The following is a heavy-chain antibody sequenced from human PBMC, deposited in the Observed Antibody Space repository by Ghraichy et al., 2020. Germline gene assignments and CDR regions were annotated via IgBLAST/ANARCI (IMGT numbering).Heavy chain of an antibody. CDR1: GGSISSYY. CDR3: ARGERFLRAHYYYYYMDV. Sequence: SETLSLTCTVSGGSISSYYWSWIRQPPGKGLEWIGYIYYSGSTNYNPSLKSRVTISVDTSKNQFSLKLSSVTAADTAVYYCARGERFLRAHYYYYYMDVWGKGTTVTVSS. D-gene: IGHD3-3*01. CDR2: IYYSGST. J-gene: IGHJ6*03. V-gene: IGHV4-59*01.